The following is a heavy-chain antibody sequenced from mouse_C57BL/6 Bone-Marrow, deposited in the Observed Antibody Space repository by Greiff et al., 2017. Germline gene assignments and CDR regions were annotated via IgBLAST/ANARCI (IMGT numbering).Heavy chain of an antibody. V-gene: IGHV14-4*01. CDR1: GFNIKDDY. J-gene: IGHJ3*01. D-gene: IGHD2-3*01. CDR3: TIYDGYSWFAY. CDR2: IDPENGDT. Sequence: VQLQQSGAELVRPGASVKLSCTASGFNIKDDYMHWVKQRPEQGLEWIGWIDPENGDTEYASKFQGKATITADTSSNTAYLQLSSLTSDDTAVYYCTIYDGYSWFAYWGQGTLVTVSA.